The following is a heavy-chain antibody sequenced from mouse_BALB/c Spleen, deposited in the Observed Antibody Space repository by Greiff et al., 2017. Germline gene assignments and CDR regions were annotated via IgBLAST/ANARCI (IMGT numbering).Heavy chain of an antibody. CDR1: GFNIKDYY. D-gene: IGHD4-1*01. CDR3: ARTGTDYAMDY. J-gene: IGHJ4*01. V-gene: IGHV14-1*02. Sequence: VQLKESGAELVRPGALVKLSCKASGFNIKDYYMHWVKQRPEQGLEWIGWIDPENGNTIYDPKFQGKASITADTSSNTAYLQLSSLTSEDTAVYYCARTGTDYAMDYWGQGTSVTVSS. CDR2: IDPENGNT.